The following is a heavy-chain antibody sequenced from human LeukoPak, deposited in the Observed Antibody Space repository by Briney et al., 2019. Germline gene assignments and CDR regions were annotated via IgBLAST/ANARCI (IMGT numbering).Heavy chain of an antibody. D-gene: IGHD3-3*01. V-gene: IGHV4-59*01. CDR3: ARGLLRFLEWSPFDY. Sequence: SETLSLTCTVSGGSISSYYWSWIRQPPGKGLEWIGYIYYSGSTNYNPSLKSRVTISVDTSKNQFSLKLSSVTAADTAVYYCARGLLRFLEWSPFDYWGQGTLVTVSS. CDR2: IYYSGST. CDR1: GGSISSYY. J-gene: IGHJ4*02.